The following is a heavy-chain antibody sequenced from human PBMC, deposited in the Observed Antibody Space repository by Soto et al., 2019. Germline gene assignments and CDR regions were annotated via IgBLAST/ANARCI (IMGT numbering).Heavy chain of an antibody. CDR2: ISAYNGNT. CDR1: GYTFTSYG. D-gene: IGHD3-9*01. CDR3: ARDGDATDYDILTGYFDY. J-gene: IGHJ4*02. Sequence: VSVKVSCKASGYTFTSYGISWVRQAPGQGLEWMGWISAYNGNTNYAQKLQGRVTMTTDTSTSTAYMELRSLRSDDTAVYYCARDGDATDYDILTGYFDYWGQGTLVTVSS. V-gene: IGHV1-18*01.